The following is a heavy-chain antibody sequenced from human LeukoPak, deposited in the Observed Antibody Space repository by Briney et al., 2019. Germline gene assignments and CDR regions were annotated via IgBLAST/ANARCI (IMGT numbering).Heavy chain of an antibody. CDR2: IIPILGIA. V-gene: IGHV1-69*04. CDR3: ARAPYCSGGSCLFDY. D-gene: IGHD2-15*01. J-gene: IGHJ4*02. CDR1: GGTFSSYA. Sequence: GSSVKVSCKASGGTFSSYAISWVRQAPGQGLEWMGRIIPILGIANYAQKFQGRVTITADKSTSTAYMELSSLRSEDTAVYYCARAPYCSGGSCLFDYWGQGTPVTVSS.